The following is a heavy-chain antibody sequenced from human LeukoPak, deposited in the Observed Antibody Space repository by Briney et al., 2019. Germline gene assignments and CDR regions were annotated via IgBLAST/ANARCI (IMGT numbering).Heavy chain of an antibody. V-gene: IGHV3-9*01. D-gene: IGHD3-10*01. CDR1: GFTFDDYA. CDR3: AVGRYYYYMDV. J-gene: IGHJ6*03. Sequence: GGSLRLSCAVSGFTFDDYAMHWVRQAPGKGLEWVSGISWNSGSIGYADSVKGRFTISRDNAKNSLYLQMNSLRAEDTALYYCAVGRYYYYMDVWGKGTTVTISS. CDR2: ISWNSGSI.